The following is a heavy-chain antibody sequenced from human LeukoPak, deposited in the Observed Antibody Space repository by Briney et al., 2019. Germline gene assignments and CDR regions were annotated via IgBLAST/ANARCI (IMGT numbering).Heavy chain of an antibody. V-gene: IGHV3-53*01. J-gene: IGHJ4*02. D-gene: IGHD2-2*01. Sequence: GSLRLSCAASGFTVSSKYMSWVRQAPGKGLEWVSVIYSGGSTYYADSVKGRFTISRDNSKNTLYLQMNSLRAEDTAVYYCARGCSSTSCYGFDYWGQGTLVTVSS. CDR1: GFTVSSKY. CDR2: IYSGGST. CDR3: ARGCSSTSCYGFDY.